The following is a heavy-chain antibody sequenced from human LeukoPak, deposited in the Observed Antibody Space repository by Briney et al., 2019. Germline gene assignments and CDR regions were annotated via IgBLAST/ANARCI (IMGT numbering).Heavy chain of an antibody. V-gene: IGHV3-30*18. D-gene: IGHD4-11*01. CDR1: GFTFGSQP. CDR3: AKGPLVTEEYYYYYGMDV. J-gene: IGHJ6*02. Sequence: GGSLRLSCIASGFTFGSQPMSWVRQAPGKGLEWVAVISYDGSNKYYADSVKGRFTISRDNSKNTLYLQMNSLRAEDTAVYYCAKGPLVTEEYYYYYGMDVWGQGTTVTVSS. CDR2: ISYDGSNK.